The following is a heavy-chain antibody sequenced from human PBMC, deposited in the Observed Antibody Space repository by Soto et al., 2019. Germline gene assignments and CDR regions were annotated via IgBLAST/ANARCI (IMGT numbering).Heavy chain of an antibody. CDR3: SKANSNILEPENF. CDR1: GGSISSSSYY. V-gene: IGHV4-39*07. J-gene: IGHJ4*02. CDR2: IYYSGST. Sequence: SETLSLTCTVSGGSISSSSYYWGWIRQPPGKGLEWIGSIYYSGSTYYNPSLKSRVTISLDTSKNQFSLNLSSVTAADTAIYFCSKANSNILEPENFWAQGTLVPVSS. D-gene: IGHD4-4*01.